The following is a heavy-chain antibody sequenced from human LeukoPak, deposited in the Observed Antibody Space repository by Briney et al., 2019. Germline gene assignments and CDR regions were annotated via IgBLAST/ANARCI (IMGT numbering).Heavy chain of an antibody. Sequence: ASVKVSCKVSGYTLTELSMHWVRQAPGKGLEWMGGFDPEDGETIYAQKFQGRVTMTEDTSTDTAYMELSSLRSEDTAVYYCATIMGWDYYDSSGYYSGDYWGQGTLVTVSS. CDR3: ATIMGWDYYDSSGYYSGDY. CDR1: GYTLTELS. V-gene: IGHV1-24*01. D-gene: IGHD3-22*01. J-gene: IGHJ4*02. CDR2: FDPEDGET.